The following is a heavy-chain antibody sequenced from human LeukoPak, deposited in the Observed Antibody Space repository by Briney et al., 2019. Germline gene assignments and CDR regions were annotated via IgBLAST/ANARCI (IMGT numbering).Heavy chain of an antibody. V-gene: IGHV1-69*13. Sequence: GASVTVSCKASGGTFSSYAISWVRQAPGQGLEWMGGIIPIFGTANYAQKFQGRVTITADESTSTAYMELSSLRSEDTAVYYCARENYSGYDSYYYYYYGMDVWGQGTTVTVSS. D-gene: IGHD5-12*01. CDR3: ARENYSGYDSYYYYYYGMDV. J-gene: IGHJ6*02. CDR2: IIPIFGTA. CDR1: GGTFSSYA.